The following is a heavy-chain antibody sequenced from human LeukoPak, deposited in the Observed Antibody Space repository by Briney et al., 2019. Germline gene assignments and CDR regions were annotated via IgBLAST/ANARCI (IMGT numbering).Heavy chain of an antibody. J-gene: IGHJ4*02. CDR3: ARAGGYCSSTSCFPYY. D-gene: IGHD2-2*01. CDR2: ISSSSSYI. Sequence: GGSLRLSCAASGFTFSSYSMNWVRQAPGKGLEWVSSISSSSSYIYYADSVKGRSTISRDNAKNSLYLQMNSLRAEDTAVYYCARAGGYCSSTSCFPYYWGQGTLVTVSS. V-gene: IGHV3-21*01. CDR1: GFTFSSYS.